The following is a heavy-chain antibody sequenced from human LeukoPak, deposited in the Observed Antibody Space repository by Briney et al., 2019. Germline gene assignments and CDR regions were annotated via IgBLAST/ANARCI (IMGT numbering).Heavy chain of an antibody. CDR2: IRYDGSNK. CDR1: GFTFSSYG. D-gene: IGHD3-10*01. J-gene: IGHJ4*02. CDR3: TGNYYGSGSYADFDY. V-gene: IGHV3-30*02. Sequence: GGSLRLSCAASGFTFSSYGMHWVRQAPGKGLEWVAFIRYDGSNKYYADSVKGRFTISRDNSKNTLYLQMNSLRAEDTAVYYCTGNYYGSGSYADFDYWGQGTLVTVSS.